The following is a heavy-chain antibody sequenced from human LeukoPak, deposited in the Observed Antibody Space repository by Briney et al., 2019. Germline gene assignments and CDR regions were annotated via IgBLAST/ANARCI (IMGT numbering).Heavy chain of an antibody. D-gene: IGHD6-19*01. CDR1: GFTFSSYS. CDR2: ISSSSTSI. J-gene: IGHJ4*02. V-gene: IGHV3-48*02. CDR3: ARHLSSGGNY. Sequence: GGSLRLSCAASGFTFSSYSMNWVRQGPGKGLEWVSYISSSSTSIYYADSVKGRFTISRDNAKNSLSLQMNSLRDEDTAVYYCARHLSSGGNYWGQGTLVTVSS.